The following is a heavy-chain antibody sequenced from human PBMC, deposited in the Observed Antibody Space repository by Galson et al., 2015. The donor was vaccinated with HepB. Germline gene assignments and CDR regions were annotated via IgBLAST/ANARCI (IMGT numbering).Heavy chain of an antibody. CDR2: ISYDGSNK. Sequence: SLRLSCAASGFTFSSYAMHWVRQAPGKGLEWVAVISYDGSNKYYADSVKGRFTISRDNSKNTLYLQMNSLRAEDTAVYYCARDGGQWLVRPYWYFDLWGRGTLVTVSS. D-gene: IGHD6-19*01. V-gene: IGHV3-30*04. CDR1: GFTFSSYA. CDR3: ARDGGQWLVRPYWYFDL. J-gene: IGHJ2*01.